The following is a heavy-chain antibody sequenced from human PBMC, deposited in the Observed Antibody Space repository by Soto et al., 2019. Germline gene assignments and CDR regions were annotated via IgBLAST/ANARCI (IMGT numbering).Heavy chain of an antibody. Sequence: RRLSCAASGFTFSSYNMNWVRQAPGKGLEWVSCISSSSSFAYYADSVKGRFTISRDNAKNSVYLQMNSLRAEDTALYYCSRDSSGGLDFWGQGSLVTVSS. CDR2: ISSSSSFA. CDR3: SRDSSGGLDF. J-gene: IGHJ4*02. CDR1: GFTFSSYN. D-gene: IGHD2-15*01. V-gene: IGHV3-21*06.